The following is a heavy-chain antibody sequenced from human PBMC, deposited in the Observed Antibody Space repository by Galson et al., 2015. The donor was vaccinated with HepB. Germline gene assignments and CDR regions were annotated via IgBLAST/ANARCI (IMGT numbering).Heavy chain of an antibody. CDR1: GFTFSTYA. D-gene: IGHD3-10*01. J-gene: IGHJ5*01. CDR3: AKSPRGGVPHLTWFDS. Sequence: SLRLSCAASGFTFSTYAMSWVRQAPGEGLEWVSAISGSIGNTDYADPVKDRFAISRDDSKNTLYLQMDSLRAGVTAVYYCAKSPRGGVPHLTWFDSWVQRTLVSFSS. V-gene: IGHV3-23*01. CDR2: ISGSIGNT.